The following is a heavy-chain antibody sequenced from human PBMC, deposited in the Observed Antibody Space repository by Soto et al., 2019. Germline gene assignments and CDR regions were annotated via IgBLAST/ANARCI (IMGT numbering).Heavy chain of an antibody. V-gene: IGHV1-69*13. Sequence: GASVKVSCKASGYTFTSYAMHWVRQAPGQGLEWMGGIIPIFGTANYAQKFQGRVTITADESTSTAYMELSSLRSEDTAVYYCASYSSSWYDLDWYFDLWGRGTLVTVSS. CDR3: ASYSSSWYDLDWYFDL. CDR2: IIPIFGTA. J-gene: IGHJ2*01. D-gene: IGHD6-13*01. CDR1: GYTFTSYA.